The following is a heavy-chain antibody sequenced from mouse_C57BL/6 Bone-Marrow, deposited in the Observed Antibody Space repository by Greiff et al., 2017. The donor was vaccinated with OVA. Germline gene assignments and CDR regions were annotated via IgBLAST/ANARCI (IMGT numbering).Heavy chain of an antibody. Sequence: VQLQQPGAELVKPGASVKVSCKASGYTFTSYWMHWVKQRPGQGLEWIGMIHPNSGSTNYNEKFKSKATLTVDKSSSTAYMQLSSLTSEDSAVYYCARGFTTVVARFDYWGQGTTLTVSS. J-gene: IGHJ2*01. V-gene: IGHV1-64*01. CDR2: IHPNSGST. D-gene: IGHD1-1*01. CDR1: GYTFTSYW. CDR3: ARGFTTVVARFDY.